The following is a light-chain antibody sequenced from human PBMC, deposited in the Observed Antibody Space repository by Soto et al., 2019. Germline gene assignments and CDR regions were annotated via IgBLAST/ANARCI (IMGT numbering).Light chain of an antibody. CDR1: SSDVGGYNY. Sequence: QSVLTQPASVSGSPGQSITISCTGTSSDVGGYNYVSWYQQHPGKAPKLMIYEVSNRPSRVSNRFSGSKSGNTASLTISGLQAEDEADYFCSSYGSTSTRYVFRTGTKVTVL. CDR2: EVS. CDR3: SSYGSTSTRYV. V-gene: IGLV2-14*01. J-gene: IGLJ1*01.